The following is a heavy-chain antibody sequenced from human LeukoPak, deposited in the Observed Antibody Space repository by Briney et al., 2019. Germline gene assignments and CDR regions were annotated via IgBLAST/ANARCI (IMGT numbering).Heavy chain of an antibody. CDR2: INPSGGST. J-gene: IGHJ4*02. CDR1: GYTFTSYY. V-gene: IGHV1-46*01. CDR3: ARDTLYCSSTSCYGALDY. D-gene: IGHD2-2*01. Sequence: ASVKVSCKASGYTFTSYYMHWVRQAPGQGLEWMGIINPSGGSTSYAQKFQGRVTMTRDTSTSTVYMELSSLRTEDTAVYYCARDTLYCSSTSCYGALDYWGQGTLVTVSS.